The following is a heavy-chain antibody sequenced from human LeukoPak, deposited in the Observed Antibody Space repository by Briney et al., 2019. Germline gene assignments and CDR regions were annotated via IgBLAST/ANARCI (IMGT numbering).Heavy chain of an antibody. CDR2: IIPILGIA. CDR1: GGTFSSYA. Sequence: GASVKVSCKASGGTFSSYAISWVRQAPGQGLEWMGRIIPILGIANYAQKFQGRVTITADKSTSTAYMELSSLRSEDTAVYYCARPRMGYSSGWYKAEYFQHWGQGTLVTVSS. D-gene: IGHD6-19*01. V-gene: IGHV1-69*04. CDR3: ARPRMGYSSGWYKAEYFQH. J-gene: IGHJ1*01.